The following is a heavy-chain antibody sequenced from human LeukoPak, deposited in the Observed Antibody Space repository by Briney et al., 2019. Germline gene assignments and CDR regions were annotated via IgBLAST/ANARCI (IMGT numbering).Heavy chain of an antibody. CDR3: ARGAGGYYFDY. CDR1: GFTVSSNY. D-gene: IGHD3-16*01. V-gene: IGHV3-7*03. Sequence: GGSLRLSCAASGFTVSSNYMSWVRQAPGKGLEWVANIKQDGSDKYYVDSVKGRFTISRDNAKNSLYLQMNSLRAEDTAVYYCARGAGGYYFDYWGQGTLVTVSS. J-gene: IGHJ4*02. CDR2: IKQDGSDK.